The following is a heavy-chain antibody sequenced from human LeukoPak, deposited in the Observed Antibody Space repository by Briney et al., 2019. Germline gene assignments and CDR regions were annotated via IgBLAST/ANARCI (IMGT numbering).Heavy chain of an antibody. J-gene: IGHJ4*02. V-gene: IGHV4-59*01. Sequence: KPSETLSLTCTVSGGSISSYYWSWIRQPPGKGLEWIGYIYYSGSTNYNPSLKSRVTISVDTSKNQFSLKLSSVTAADTAVYYCVRETSGSSRTEYWGQGTLVTVSS. CDR1: GGSISSYY. D-gene: IGHD6-13*01. CDR2: IYYSGST. CDR3: VRETSGSSRTEY.